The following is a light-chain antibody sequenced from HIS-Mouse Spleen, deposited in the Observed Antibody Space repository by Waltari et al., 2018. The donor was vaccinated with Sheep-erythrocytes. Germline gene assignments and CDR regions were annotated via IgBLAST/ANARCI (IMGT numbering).Light chain of an antibody. CDR1: QSLLHSNGYNY. V-gene: IGKV2-28*01. CDR2: LGS. J-gene: IGKJ1*01. CDR3: MQALQTPWT. Sequence: DIVMTQSPLSLPVTPGEPASISCRSSQSLLHSNGYNYLDWYLQKPGQSPQLLIYLGSNRASGGPDRCSGSGSGTEFTLKISRVEAEDVGVYYCMQALQTPWTFGQGTKVEIK.